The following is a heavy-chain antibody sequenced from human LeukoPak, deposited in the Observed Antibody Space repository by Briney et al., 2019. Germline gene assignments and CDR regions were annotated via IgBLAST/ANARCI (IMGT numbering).Heavy chain of an antibody. Sequence: GGSLRLSCAASGFTFSSYAMSWVRQAPGKGLEWVSGISGSGGSTYYADSVKGRFTISRDNSKSRLSLQMNSLRAEDTAVYYCAKTLSSGWSGKYYFDYWGQGTLVSVSP. CDR1: GFTFSSYA. V-gene: IGHV3-23*01. D-gene: IGHD6-19*01. CDR2: ISGSGGST. J-gene: IGHJ4*02. CDR3: AKTLSSGWSGKYYFDY.